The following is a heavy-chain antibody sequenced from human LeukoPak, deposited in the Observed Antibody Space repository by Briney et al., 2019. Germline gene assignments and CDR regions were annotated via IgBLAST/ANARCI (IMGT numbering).Heavy chain of an antibody. V-gene: IGHV1-46*01. CDR2: INPSGGST. Sequence: ASVKVSCKASGYTFTSYYMHWVRQAPGQGLEWMGIINPSGGSTSYAQKFQGRVTMTRDTSTSTVYMELSSLRSEDAAVYYSARAYGSGSYTLLFFDYWGQGTLVTVSS. J-gene: IGHJ4*02. CDR1: GYTFTSYY. D-gene: IGHD3-10*01. CDR3: ARAYGSGSYTLLFFDY.